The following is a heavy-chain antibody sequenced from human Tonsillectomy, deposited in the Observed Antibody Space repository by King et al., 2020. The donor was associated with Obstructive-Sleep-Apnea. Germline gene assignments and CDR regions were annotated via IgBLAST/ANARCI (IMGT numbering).Heavy chain of an antibody. Sequence: QLVQSGAEVKEPGASVKVSCKASGYTFTGYYIHWVRQAPGQGLEWMGWISPNSGATKYAQKFQDRVTMTRDTSISTAYMDLRKLRSDDTATYYCARDMSAYDSTSLANWGQGTLVTVSS. J-gene: IGHJ1*01. D-gene: IGHD3-10*01. CDR3: ARDMSAYDSTSLAN. CDR1: GYTFTGYY. CDR2: ISPNSGAT. V-gene: IGHV1-2*02.